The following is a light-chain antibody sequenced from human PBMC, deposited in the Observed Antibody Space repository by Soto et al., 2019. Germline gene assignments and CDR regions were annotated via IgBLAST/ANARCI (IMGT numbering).Light chain of an antibody. CDR3: QQYRPSPAIS. J-gene: IGKJ5*01. Sequence: VLTKAPCTRSLSPEARATLSCRASRSVSSNYLGWYQQKPGQAPRLLIYAVSTRATGIPDRFSGSGSGTDFTLTISRLEPEDSALYFCQQYRPSPAISFGQGTRLEIK. CDR2: AVS. CDR1: RSVSSNY. V-gene: IGKV3-20*01.